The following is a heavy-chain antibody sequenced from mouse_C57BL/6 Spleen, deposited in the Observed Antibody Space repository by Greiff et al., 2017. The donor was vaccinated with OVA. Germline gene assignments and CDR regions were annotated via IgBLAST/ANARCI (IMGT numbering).Heavy chain of an antibody. Sequence: EVKLMESGPELVKPGASVKISCKASGYTFTDYYMNWVKQSHGKSLEWIGDINPNNGGTSYNQKFKGKATLTVDKSSSTAYMELRSLTSEDSAVYYCARSGGYYIYWYFDVWGTGTTVTVSS. CDR3: ARSGGYYIYWYFDV. CDR1: GYTFTDYY. D-gene: IGHD2-3*01. J-gene: IGHJ1*03. CDR2: INPNNGGT. V-gene: IGHV1-26*01.